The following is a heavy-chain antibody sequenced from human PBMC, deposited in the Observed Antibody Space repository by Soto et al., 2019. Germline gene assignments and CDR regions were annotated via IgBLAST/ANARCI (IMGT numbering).Heavy chain of an antibody. CDR2: IYPGDSDT. Sequence: XDSLKVSCKCSGNSFTNYLIALVLQMPEKGLEWMGIIYPGDSDTRYSPSFQGQVTISADKSISTAYLQWSSLKASDTAMYYCARHHVMYSSRWYHFDNWGQGTLVTVSS. CDR1: GNSFTNYL. V-gene: IGHV5-51*01. J-gene: IGHJ4*02. D-gene: IGHD6-13*01. CDR3: ARHHVMYSSRWYHFDN.